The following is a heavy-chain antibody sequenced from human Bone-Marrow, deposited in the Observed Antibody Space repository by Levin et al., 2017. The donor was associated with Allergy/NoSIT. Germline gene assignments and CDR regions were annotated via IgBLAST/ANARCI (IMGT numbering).Heavy chain of an antibody. CDR2: IDPSDSYT. CDR1: GYSFTSYW. Sequence: RGESLKISCKGSGYSFTSYWISWVRQMPGKGLEWMGRIDPSDSYTNYSPSFQGHVTISADKSISTAYLQWSSLKASDTAMYYCARNTGVVPAAMRNNRFDPWGQGTLVTVSS. CDR3: ARNTGVVPAAMRNNRFDP. J-gene: IGHJ5*02. V-gene: IGHV5-10-1*01. D-gene: IGHD2-2*01.